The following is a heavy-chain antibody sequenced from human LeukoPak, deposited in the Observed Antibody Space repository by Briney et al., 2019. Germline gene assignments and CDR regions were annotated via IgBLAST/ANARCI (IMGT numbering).Heavy chain of an antibody. D-gene: IGHD2-15*01. CDR1: RFSFNNYA. CDR2: ISGNGGSA. CDR3: AKAGYCSGGSCYSLAAFDI. Sequence: GGSLRLSCAASRFSFNNYAMNWVRKAPGKGLEWVSGISGNGGSANYAESVMGRFTISRDNSENTLFLQMNSLRAEDTAVYYCAKAGYCSGGSCYSLAAFDIWGQGTMVTVSS. J-gene: IGHJ3*02. V-gene: IGHV3-23*01.